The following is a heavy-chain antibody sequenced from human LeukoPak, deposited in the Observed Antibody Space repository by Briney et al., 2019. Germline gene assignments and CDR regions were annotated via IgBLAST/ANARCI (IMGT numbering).Heavy chain of an antibody. D-gene: IGHD1-26*01. CDR3: ARGLVGATYYYHGMDV. V-gene: IGHV3-21*01. CDR1: GFTFSSYS. J-gene: IGHJ6*02. CDR2: ISSSSSYI. Sequence: PGGSLRLSCAASGFTFSSYSMNWVRQAPGKGLEWVSSISSSSSYIYYADSVKGRFTISRDNAKNSLYLQMNSLRAEDTAVYYCARGLVGATYYYHGMDVWGQGTTVTVSS.